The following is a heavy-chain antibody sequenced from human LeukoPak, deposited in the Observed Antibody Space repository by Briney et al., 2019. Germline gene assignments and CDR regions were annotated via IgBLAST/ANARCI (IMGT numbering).Heavy chain of an antibody. V-gene: IGHV3-23*01. CDR1: GFTFSGYA. CDR3: AGSDTYYYYYKDV. Sequence: GGSLRLSCAASGFTFSGYAMGWVRQAPGKGLEWVSAISCSGGTTYYAASVKGRFTISRDNSTNTLYLHMNSPSAEDTAVYYCAGSDTYYYYYKDVWGKGTTVTVSS. CDR2: ISCSGGTT. J-gene: IGHJ6*03. D-gene: IGHD5-18*01.